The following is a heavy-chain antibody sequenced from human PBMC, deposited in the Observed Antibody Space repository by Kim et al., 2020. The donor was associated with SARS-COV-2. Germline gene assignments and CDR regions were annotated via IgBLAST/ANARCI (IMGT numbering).Heavy chain of an antibody. V-gene: IGHV5-51*01. CDR3: ARRAITGTFQRFWAAFDI. Sequence: GESLKISCKGSGYSFTSYWIGWVRQMPGKGLEWMGIIYPGDSDTRYSPSFQGQVTISADKSISTAYLQWSSLKASDTAMYYCARRAITGTFQRFWAAFDIWGQGTMVTVSS. CDR2: IYPGDSDT. D-gene: IGHD1-7*01. CDR1: GYSFTSYW. J-gene: IGHJ3*02.